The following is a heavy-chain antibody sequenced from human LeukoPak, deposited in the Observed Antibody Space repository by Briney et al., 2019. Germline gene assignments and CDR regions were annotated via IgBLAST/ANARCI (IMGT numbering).Heavy chain of an antibody. V-gene: IGHV3-9*03. CDR3: AKDIGFWSGFDY. CDR2: ISWNSGSI. D-gene: IGHD3-3*01. Sequence: LSLTCTVSGGSISSGDYYWSWIRQPPGKGLEWVSGISWNSGSIGYADSVKGRFTISRDNAKNSLYLQMNSLRAEDMALYYCAKDIGFWSGFDYWGQGTLVTVSS. J-gene: IGHJ4*02. CDR1: GGSISSGDYY.